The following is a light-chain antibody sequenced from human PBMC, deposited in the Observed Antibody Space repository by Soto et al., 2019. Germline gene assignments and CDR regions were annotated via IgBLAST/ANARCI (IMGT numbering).Light chain of an antibody. CDR1: SGHSSYA. CDR3: QTWATGIRV. Sequence: QSVLTQAPSASASLGASVKLTCTLSSGHSSYAIAWHQLQPEKGPRYLMKLNSDGSHSKGDGIPDRFSASSSGAERYLTISSLQSEDEADYYCQTWATGIRVFGTGTKLTVL. V-gene: IGLV4-69*01. CDR2: LNSDGSH. J-gene: IGLJ1*01.